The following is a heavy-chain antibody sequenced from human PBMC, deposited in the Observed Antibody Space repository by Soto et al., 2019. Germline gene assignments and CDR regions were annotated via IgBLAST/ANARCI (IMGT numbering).Heavy chain of an antibody. CDR3: AGRDCSGTNCYYLDSSYMDV. CDR1: GGFFSSYY. J-gene: IGHJ6*03. D-gene: IGHD2-2*01. V-gene: IGHV4-59*08. CDR2: IYYSGST. Sequence: QVQLQESGPGLVRPSETLSLTCTVSGGFFSSYYWTWLRQSPGKGLEWIGYIYYSGSTDYNPSLRGGLAISIDTSKNQFSLRLNSMTAADTAVYYCAGRDCSGTNCYYLDSSYMDVWGKGTTVTVSS.